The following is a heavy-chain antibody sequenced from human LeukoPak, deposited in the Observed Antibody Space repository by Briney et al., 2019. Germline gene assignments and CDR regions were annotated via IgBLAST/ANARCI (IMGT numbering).Heavy chain of an antibody. Sequence: GGSLRLSCAASGFTFSNYGMHWVRQAPGKGLEWVAVISYDGSNKYYADSVKGRFTISRDNSKNTLYLQMNSLRAEDTAVYYCAVSDPDNYDFWSGMDYWGQGTLVTVSS. CDR2: ISYDGSNK. J-gene: IGHJ4*02. V-gene: IGHV3-30*03. D-gene: IGHD3-3*01. CDR1: GFTFSNYG. CDR3: AVSDPDNYDFWSGMDY.